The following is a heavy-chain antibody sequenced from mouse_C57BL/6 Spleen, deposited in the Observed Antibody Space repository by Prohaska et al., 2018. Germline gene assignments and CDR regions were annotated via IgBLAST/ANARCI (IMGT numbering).Heavy chain of an antibody. Sequence: GAELVRPGASVTLSCKASGYTFTDYEMHWVKQTPVHGLEWIGAIDPETGGTAYNQKFKGKAILTADKSSSTAYMELRSLTSEDSAVYYCTIDYYGSSVFTYWGTGTTVTVSS. J-gene: IGHJ1*03. D-gene: IGHD1-1*01. V-gene: IGHV1-15*01. CDR1: GYTFTDYE. CDR2: IDPETGGT. CDR3: TIDYYGSSVFTY.